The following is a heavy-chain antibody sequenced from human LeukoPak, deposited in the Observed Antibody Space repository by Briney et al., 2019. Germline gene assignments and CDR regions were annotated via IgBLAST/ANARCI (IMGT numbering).Heavy chain of an antibody. D-gene: IGHD5-18*01. CDR2: ISYDGSNK. CDR3: AKDYSRTSASGYSYGFSLDY. Sequence: HPGGSLRLSCAASGFTFSSYGMHWVRQAPGKGLEWVAVISYDGSNKYYADSVKGRFTISRDNSKNTLYLQMNSLRAEDTAVYYCAKDYSRTSASGYSYGFSLDYWGQGTLVTVSS. CDR1: GFTFSSYG. V-gene: IGHV3-30*18. J-gene: IGHJ4*02.